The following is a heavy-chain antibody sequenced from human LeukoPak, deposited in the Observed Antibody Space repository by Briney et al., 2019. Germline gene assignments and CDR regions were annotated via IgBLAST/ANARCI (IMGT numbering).Heavy chain of an antibody. Sequence: SETLSLTCTVSGGSISSSSYYWGWIRQPPGKGLEWIGSIYYSGSTYYNPSLKSRVTISVDTSKNQFSLKLSSVTAADTAVYYCARGLQFCYWGQGTLVTVSS. J-gene: IGHJ4*02. D-gene: IGHD3-9*01. V-gene: IGHV4-39*07. CDR1: GGSISSSSYY. CDR3: ARGLQFCY. CDR2: IYYSGST.